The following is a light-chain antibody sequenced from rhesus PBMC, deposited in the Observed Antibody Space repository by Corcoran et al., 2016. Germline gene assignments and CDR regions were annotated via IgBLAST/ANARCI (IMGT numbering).Light chain of an antibody. CDR1: QGITND. V-gene: IGKV1-25*01. Sequence: DIQMTQSPSSLSASVGDRVTITCRASQGITNDLAWYQQKPGEAPKLLFYEASSLQSGIPSLFSGSGSGTDFTLTISSLQSEDFATYYCQHYYSTPRTFGQGTKVEIK. J-gene: IGKJ1*01. CDR2: EAS. CDR3: QHYYSTPRT.